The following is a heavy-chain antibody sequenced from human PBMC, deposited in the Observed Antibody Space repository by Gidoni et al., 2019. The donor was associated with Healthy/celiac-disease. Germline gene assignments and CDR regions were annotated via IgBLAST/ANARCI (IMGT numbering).Heavy chain of an antibody. V-gene: IGHV3-48*02. D-gene: IGHD3-3*01. Sequence: EVQLVESGGGLVQPGGSLRLSCAASGFTFSSDSMNWVRQAPGKGLEWVSYISSSSSTIYYADSVKGRFTISRDNAKNSLYLQMNSLRDEDTAVYYCARDSLGTGTPFGDYYYYGMDVWGQGTTVTVSS. J-gene: IGHJ6*02. CDR1: GFTFSSDS. CDR2: ISSSSSTI. CDR3: ARDSLGTGTPFGDYYYYGMDV.